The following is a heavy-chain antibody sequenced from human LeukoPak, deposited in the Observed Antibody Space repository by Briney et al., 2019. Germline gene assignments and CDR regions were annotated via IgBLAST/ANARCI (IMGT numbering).Heavy chain of an antibody. CDR3: ARLHQIVPSANYYMDV. CDR2: IFYTGSV. CDR1: GGSISSGNSQ. D-gene: IGHD2/OR15-2a*01. V-gene: IGHV4-39*01. J-gene: IGHJ6*03. Sequence: SETLSLTCAVSGGSISSGNSQWGWLRHTPGQGLESLGTIFYTGSVYYNPSLKSRVTLSVDTSKNQFSLRLTSLTAADTAVYYCARLHQIVPSANYYMDVWGKGTTVTVSS.